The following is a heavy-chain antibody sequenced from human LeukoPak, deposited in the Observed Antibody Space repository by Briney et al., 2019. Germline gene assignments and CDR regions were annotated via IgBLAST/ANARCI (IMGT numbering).Heavy chain of an antibody. CDR1: GFTFDDYA. J-gene: IGHJ3*02. D-gene: IGHD3-22*01. Sequence: GGSLRLSCAASGFTFDDYAMHWVRQAPGKGLEWVSLISGDGGSTYYADSVKGRFTISRDNSKHSLYLQMNSLRTEDTALYYCAKDSYDSSGYYSDAFDIWGQGTMVTVSS. V-gene: IGHV3-43*02. CDR3: AKDSYDSSGYYSDAFDI. CDR2: ISGDGGST.